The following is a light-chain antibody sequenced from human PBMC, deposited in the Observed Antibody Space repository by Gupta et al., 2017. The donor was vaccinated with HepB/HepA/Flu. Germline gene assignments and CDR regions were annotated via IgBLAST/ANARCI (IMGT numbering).Light chain of an antibody. J-gene: IGKJ1*01. Sequence: EIVLTQSPDFQSVTPKEKVTITCRATQSIGSSLHWYQHKPNQSPKLLIKYASQSFSGVPSRFSFSGSGTDFTLTINSLDAEDAATYFCQQTSFLPWTCGQGPKVEIK. V-gene: IGKV6-21*01. CDR1: QSIGSS. CDR3: QQTSFLPWT. CDR2: YAS.